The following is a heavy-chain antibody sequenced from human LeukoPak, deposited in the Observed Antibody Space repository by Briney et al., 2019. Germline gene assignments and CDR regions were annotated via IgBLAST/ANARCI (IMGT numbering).Heavy chain of an antibody. CDR2: ISSGSSAI. Sequence: GGSLRLSCEASGFTFTTYSMTWVRQAPGKGLEWVSIISSGSSAIFSADALKGRFTISRDNAKNSLYLQMNSLRAEDTAVYYCARADKRVGAMNAFDIWGQGTMVTVSS. J-gene: IGHJ3*02. D-gene: IGHD1-26*01. CDR3: ARADKRVGAMNAFDI. V-gene: IGHV3-21*04. CDR1: GFTFTTYS.